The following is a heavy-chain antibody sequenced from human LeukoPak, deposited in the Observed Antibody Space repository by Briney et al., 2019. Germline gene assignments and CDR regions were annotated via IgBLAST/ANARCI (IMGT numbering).Heavy chain of an antibody. D-gene: IGHD3-9*01. CDR3: ATLTGYSSESWFDP. J-gene: IGHJ5*02. CDR1: GGSISSYY. CDR2: INHSGST. V-gene: IGHV4-34*01. Sequence: SETLSLTCTVPGGSISSYYWSWIRQPPGKGLEWIGEINHSGSTNYNPSLKSRVTISVDTSKNQFSLKLSSVTAADTAVYYCATLTGYSSESWFDPWGQGILVTASS.